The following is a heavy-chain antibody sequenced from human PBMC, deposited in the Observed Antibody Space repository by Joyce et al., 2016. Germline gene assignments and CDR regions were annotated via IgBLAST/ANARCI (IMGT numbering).Heavy chain of an antibody. D-gene: IGHD6-19*01. V-gene: IGHV4-34*01. J-gene: IGHJ3*02. CDR1: GGSFSAYY. CDR3: ARVRMGVAGYDAFDI. CDR2: INRSGGT. Sequence: QVELQQWGEGLLKPSETLSLTCAVYGGSFSAYYWSWVRQPPGKGREWNGEINRSGGTTCNPSLKRRITISIDTSKNQFSLKLNAVTAADTAVYYWARVRMGVAGYDAFDIWGQGTMVTVSS.